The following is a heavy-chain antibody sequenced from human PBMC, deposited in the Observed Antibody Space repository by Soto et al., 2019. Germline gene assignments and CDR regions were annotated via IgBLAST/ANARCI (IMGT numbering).Heavy chain of an antibody. J-gene: IGHJ4*02. CDR2: IIPIFGTA. D-gene: IGHD3-10*01. CDR1: GGTFSSYA. Sequence: GASVKVSCKASGGTFSSYAISWVRQAPGQGLEWMGGIIPIFGTANYAQKFQGRVTITADESTSTAYMELSSLRSEDTAVYYCARDGSGSYHNFDYWGQGTLVTVSS. V-gene: IGHV1-69*13. CDR3: ARDGSGSYHNFDY.